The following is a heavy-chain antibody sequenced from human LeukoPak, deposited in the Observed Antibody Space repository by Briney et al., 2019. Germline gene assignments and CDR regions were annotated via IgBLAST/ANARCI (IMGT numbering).Heavy chain of an antibody. J-gene: IGHJ4*02. CDR3: ARESTNYYDSSGIFDY. CDR1: GGSISSYY. D-gene: IGHD3-22*01. CDR2: IYYSGST. V-gene: IGHV4-59*01. Sequence: SETLSLTCTVSGGSISSYYWSWIRQPPGKGLEWIGYIYYSGSTNYNPSLKSRVTISVDTSKNQFSLKLSSVTAADTAVYYCARESTNYYDSSGIFDYWGQGTLVTVSS.